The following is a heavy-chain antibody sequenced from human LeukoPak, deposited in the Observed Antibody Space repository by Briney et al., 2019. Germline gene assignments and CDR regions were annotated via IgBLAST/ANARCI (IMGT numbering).Heavy chain of an antibody. CDR3: ARVSGYCSGVACWYFFDY. CDR1: GFAFNSYS. V-gene: IGHV3-7*01. J-gene: IGHJ4*02. Sequence: RGSLRLSCAASGFAFNSYSMSWVRQAPGKGLEWVANIKQDGSEKYYVDSVRGRFTISRDNADISLYLQMNSLRAEDTAVYYCARVSGYCSGVACWYFFDYWGQGTLVTVSS. D-gene: IGHD2-15*01. CDR2: IKQDGSEK.